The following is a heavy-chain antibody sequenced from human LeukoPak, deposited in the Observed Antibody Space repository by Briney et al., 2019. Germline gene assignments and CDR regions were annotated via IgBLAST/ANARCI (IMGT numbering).Heavy chain of an antibody. CDR3: AKDLGYCSGGSCLRFDY. CDR2: ISKNTVDT. Sequence: PGGSLRLSCTGSGFIFSRYAVSWVRQAPGKGLEWVSAISKNTVDTYYADSVKGRLTISRDSSKNTVYLQMNSLRAEDTAVYYCAKDLGYCSGGSCLRFDYWGQGTLVTVSS. V-gene: IGHV3-23*01. J-gene: IGHJ4*02. CDR1: GFIFSRYA. D-gene: IGHD2-15*01.